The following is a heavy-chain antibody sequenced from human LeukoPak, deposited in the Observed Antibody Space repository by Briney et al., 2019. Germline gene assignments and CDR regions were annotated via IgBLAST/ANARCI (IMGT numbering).Heavy chain of an antibody. CDR2: IYHSGST. CDR3: ASLRGGDYRFDY. J-gene: IGHJ4*02. V-gene: IGHV4-30-2*01. CDR1: GGSISSGGYS. D-gene: IGHD4-17*01. Sequence: SETLSLTCAVSGGSISSGGYSWSWIRQPPGKGLEWIGYIYHSGSTYYNPSLKSRVTVSVDGSKNQFSLKLSSVTAADTAVYYCASLRGGDYRFDYWGQGTLVTVSS.